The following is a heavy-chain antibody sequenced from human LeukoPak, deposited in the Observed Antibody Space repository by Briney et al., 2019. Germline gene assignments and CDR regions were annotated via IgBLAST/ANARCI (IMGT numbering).Heavy chain of an antibody. CDR1: GYTFTSYA. CDR3: ARVRKGSGSYYNVGPCCDY. J-gene: IGHJ4*02. D-gene: IGHD3-10*01. CDR2: INAGNGNT. V-gene: IGHV1-3*01. Sequence: GASVKVSCKASGYTFTSYAMHWVRQAPGQRLEWLGWINAGNGNTKYSQKFQGRVTITRDTSASTAYMELSSLRSEDTAVYYCARVRKGSGSYYNVGPCCDYWGQGTLVTVSS.